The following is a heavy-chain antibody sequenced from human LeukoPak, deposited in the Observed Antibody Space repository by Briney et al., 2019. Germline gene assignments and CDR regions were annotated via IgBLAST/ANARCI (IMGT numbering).Heavy chain of an antibody. D-gene: IGHD3-9*01. CDR2: IDKDGSQK. J-gene: IGHJ6*03. CDR1: GFPFSVYW. CDR3: ARTFDRETDILDYYYYYMDV. V-gene: IGHV3-7*01. Sequence: PGGSLRLSCGASGFPFSVYWMTWVRQAPGRGLEWVATIDKDGSQKYYLDSVKGRFTISRDNAKNSLYLQMKSLRAEDTAVYYCARTFDRETDILDYYYYYMDVWGNGTTVIVSS.